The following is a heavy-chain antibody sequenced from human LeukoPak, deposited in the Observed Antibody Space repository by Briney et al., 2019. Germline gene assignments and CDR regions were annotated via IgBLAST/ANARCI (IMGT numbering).Heavy chain of an antibody. D-gene: IGHD2-2*01. CDR2: ISAYNGNT. J-gene: IGHJ5*02. CDR1: GYTFTNFG. V-gene: IGHV1-18*03. Sequence: GSVKVSCKASGYTFTNFGITWVRQAPGQGLEWMGWISAYNGNTKYAQTVQGRVTMTTDTSTRTAYMELRSLRSDDMAVYYCARGGVFCSSSTCPLNWLDPWGQGALVTVSS. CDR3: ARGGVFCSSSTCPLNWLDP.